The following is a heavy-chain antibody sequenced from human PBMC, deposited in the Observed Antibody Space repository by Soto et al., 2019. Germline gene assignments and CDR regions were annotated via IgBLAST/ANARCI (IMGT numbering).Heavy chain of an antibody. CDR2: INPNSGGT. J-gene: IGHJ6*02. CDR1: GYTFTGYY. Sequence: ASVKVSCKASGYTFTGYYMHWVRQAPGQGLEWMGWINPNSGGTNYAQKFQGWVTMTRDTSISTAYMELSRLRSDDTAVYYCARGITGTTSVYYGMDVWGQGTTVTVSS. D-gene: IGHD1-7*01. CDR3: ARGITGTTSVYYGMDV. V-gene: IGHV1-2*04.